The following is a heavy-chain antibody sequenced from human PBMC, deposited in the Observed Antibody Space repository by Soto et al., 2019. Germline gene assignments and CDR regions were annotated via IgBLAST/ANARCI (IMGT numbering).Heavy chain of an antibody. CDR2: IWYDGSNK. Sequence: GGSLRLSCAASGFTFSSYGMHWVRQAPGKGLEWVAVIWYDGSNKYYADSVKGRVIISRDNSKNTLYLQMNSLRAEDTAVYYCAGDSMSAFDIWGQGTMVTVSS. D-gene: IGHD2-8*01. CDR3: AGDSMSAFDI. V-gene: IGHV3-30*19. J-gene: IGHJ3*02. CDR1: GFTFSSYG.